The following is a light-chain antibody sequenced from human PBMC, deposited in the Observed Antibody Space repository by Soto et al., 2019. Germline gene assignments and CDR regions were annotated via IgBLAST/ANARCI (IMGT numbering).Light chain of an antibody. CDR2: SNN. V-gene: IGLV1-44*01. CDR1: TSNIGSNA. J-gene: IGLJ3*02. Sequence: QSVLTQPPSASGTPGQTVTISCSGSTSNIGSNAVHWYQHLPGTAPKLLMYSNNQRPSGVRDRFSGFKSDTSASLAISGLQSEDEAEYYCAALDDSLNGPVFGGGTKVTVL. CDR3: AALDDSLNGPV.